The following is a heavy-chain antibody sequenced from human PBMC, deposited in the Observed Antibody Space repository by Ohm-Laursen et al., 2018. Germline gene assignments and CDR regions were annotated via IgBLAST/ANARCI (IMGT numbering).Heavy chain of an antibody. CDR2: IYYSGST. V-gene: IGHV4-31*03. D-gene: IGHD6-19*01. Sequence: TLSLTCIVSGGSISSGGYYWSWIRPHPGKGLEGIGYIYYSGSTYYNPSLKSRVTISVDTSKNQFSRKLSSVTAADTAVYYCARGFSGWWGRIDYWGQGTLVTVSS. CDR3: ARGFSGWWGRIDY. CDR1: GGSISSGGYY. J-gene: IGHJ4*02.